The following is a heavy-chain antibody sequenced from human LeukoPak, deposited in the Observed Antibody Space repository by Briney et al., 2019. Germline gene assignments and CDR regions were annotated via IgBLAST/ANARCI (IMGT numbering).Heavy chain of an antibody. CDR1: GFTFTDYW. CDR3: ARTDPCCAGDCYSGWFDP. CDR2: IKEDESEK. J-gene: IGHJ5*02. Sequence: GGSLRLSCAASGFTFTDYWMSWVRQAPGQGLEWVANIKEDESEKYYVDSVKGRFTISRDNSRNSLYLQMNSLRGEDTAVYYCARTDPCCAGDCYSGWFDPWGQGTLVTVSS. D-gene: IGHD2-21*02. V-gene: IGHV3-7*01.